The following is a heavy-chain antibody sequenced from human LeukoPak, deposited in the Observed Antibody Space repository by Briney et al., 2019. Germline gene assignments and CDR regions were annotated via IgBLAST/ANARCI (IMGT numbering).Heavy chain of an antibody. D-gene: IGHD3-16*02. V-gene: IGHV4-34*01. CDR3: ARGWDYVWGSYRPPAGPIFDY. Sequence: PSETLSLTCAVYGGSFSGYYWSWIRQPPGKGLEWIGEINHSGSTNYNPSLKSRVTISVDTSKNQFSLKLSSVTAADTAVYYCARGWDYVWGSYRPPAGPIFDYWGQGTLVTVSS. J-gene: IGHJ4*02. CDR2: INHSGST. CDR1: GGSFSGYY.